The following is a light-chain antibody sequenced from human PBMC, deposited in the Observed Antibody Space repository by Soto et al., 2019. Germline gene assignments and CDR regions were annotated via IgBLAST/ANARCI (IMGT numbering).Light chain of an antibody. Sequence: VLTQPPSASGTPGQRVTISCSGSSSNIGTFYVYWYQQLPGTAPKLLIYRNNQRPSGVPDRFSGSKSGTSASLAISGLRSEDEADYYCAAWDDSLSGRVFGTGTKVTVL. CDR1: SSNIGTFY. CDR2: RNN. V-gene: IGLV1-47*01. CDR3: AAWDDSLSGRV. J-gene: IGLJ1*01.